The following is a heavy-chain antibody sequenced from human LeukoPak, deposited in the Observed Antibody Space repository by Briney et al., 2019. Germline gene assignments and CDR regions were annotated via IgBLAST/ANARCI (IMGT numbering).Heavy chain of an antibody. D-gene: IGHD6-19*01. CDR3: AAGYSSGWYPIDY. Sequence: SETLSLTCTVSGVSIFSSYWNWVRQPPGKGLEWIGYVHYSGSTNYNPSLKSRVTISVDTSKNQFSLKLSSVTAADTAVYYCAAGYSSGWYPIDYWSQGTLVTVSS. V-gene: IGHV4-59*01. J-gene: IGHJ4*02. CDR2: VHYSGST. CDR1: GVSIFSSY.